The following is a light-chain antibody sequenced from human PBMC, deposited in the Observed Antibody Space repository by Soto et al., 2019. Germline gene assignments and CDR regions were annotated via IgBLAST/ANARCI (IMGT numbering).Light chain of an antibody. V-gene: IGLV2-14*01. Sequence: LTQPASVXASPGQPSTISCTGTMTDIVDYNYVSWYQQHPGKAPKRLIYGVSSLPSGVSNRSPASKSGNAAYLTISGLKADDEAEYYCSSYTSSITPYVFATWTKVPVL. J-gene: IGLJ1*01. CDR1: MTDIVDYNY. CDR2: GVS. CDR3: SSYTSSITPYV.